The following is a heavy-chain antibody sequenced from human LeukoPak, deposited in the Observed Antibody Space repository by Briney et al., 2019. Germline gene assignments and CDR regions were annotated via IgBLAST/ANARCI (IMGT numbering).Heavy chain of an antibody. J-gene: IGHJ3*02. CDR2: ISYDGSNK. V-gene: IGHV3-30*04. D-gene: IGHD7-27*01. Sequence: GGSLRLSCAASGFTFSSYAMHWVRQAPGKGLEWVAAISYDGSNKYYADSVKGRFTISRDNSKNTLYLQMNSLRAEDTAVYYCARISGGGTNAFDIWGQGTMVTVSS. CDR1: GFTFSSYA. CDR3: ARISGGGTNAFDI.